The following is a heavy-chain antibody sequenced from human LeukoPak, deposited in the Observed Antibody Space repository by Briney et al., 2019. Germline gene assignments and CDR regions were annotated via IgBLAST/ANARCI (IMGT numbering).Heavy chain of an antibody. CDR3: AARIATPGSFDY. J-gene: IGHJ4*02. CDR2: IFYSGST. CDR1: GGSISSSSYY. Sequence: SETLSLTCTVSGGSISSSSYYWGWVRQPPGKALEWIGNIFYSGSTYYSPSLKSRVTISLDTSRNQFSLNLSSVTAADTAVYYCAARIATPGSFDYWGQGIQVTVSP. D-gene: IGHD6-13*01. V-gene: IGHV4-39*07.